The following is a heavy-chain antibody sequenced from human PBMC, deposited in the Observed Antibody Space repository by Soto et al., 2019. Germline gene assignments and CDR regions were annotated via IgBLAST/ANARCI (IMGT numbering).Heavy chain of an antibody. D-gene: IGHD3-16*01. CDR2: TSYDGSNK. CDR3: ARWGTTGGLDV. V-gene: IGHV3-30*19. Sequence: QVQLVESGGGVVQPGASLRLSCVGSGFTFRSYVIHWVRQAPGKGLEWVALTSYDGSNKYYDDSVKGRFTISRDNSRNTVDLHIDSLRLDDTALYYCARWGTTGGLDVWGQGTLVSVSS. CDR1: GFTFRSYV. J-gene: IGHJ4*02.